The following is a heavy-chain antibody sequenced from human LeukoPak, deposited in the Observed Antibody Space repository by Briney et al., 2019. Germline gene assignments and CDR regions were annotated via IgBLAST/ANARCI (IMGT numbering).Heavy chain of an antibody. V-gene: IGHV4-30-4*08. Sequence: PSETLSLTCTVSGGSISSGDYYWSWIRQPPGKGMEWIGYIYYSGSTYYNPSLKSRVTISVDTSKNQFSLKLSSVTAADTAVYYCASLVVADNDGNWFDPWGQGTLVTVSS. D-gene: IGHD2-15*01. CDR2: IYYSGST. CDR1: GGSISSGDYY. CDR3: ASLVVADNDGNWFDP. J-gene: IGHJ5*02.